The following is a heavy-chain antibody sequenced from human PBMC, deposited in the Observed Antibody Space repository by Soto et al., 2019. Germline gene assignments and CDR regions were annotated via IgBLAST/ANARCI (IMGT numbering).Heavy chain of an antibody. J-gene: IGHJ2*01. CDR2: IIPIFGTA. D-gene: IGHD2-15*01. CDR1: GGTFSSYA. CDR3: ARVVTVVKSFPHWSFDL. V-gene: IGHV1-69*12. Sequence: QVQLVQSGAEVKKPGSSVKVSCKASGGTFSSYAISWVRQAPGQGLEWMGGIIPIFGTANYAQKFQGRVTLPAAGSTSTAYMEMSSLRSEGTAVYYCARVVTVVKSFPHWSFDLWGRGTLVTVSS.